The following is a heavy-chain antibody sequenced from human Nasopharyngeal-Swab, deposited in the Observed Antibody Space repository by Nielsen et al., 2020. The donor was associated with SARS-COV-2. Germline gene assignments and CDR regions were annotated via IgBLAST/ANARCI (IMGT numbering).Heavy chain of an antibody. D-gene: IGHD2-2*01. CDR2: IGTAGDT. Sequence: GEFLKISCAASGLTFSSYGMHWVRQATGKGLEWVSAIGTAGDTYYPGSVKGRFTISRENAKNSLYLQMNSLRAGDTAVYYCARSKRSIGYCSSTSCYDVDYFDYWGQGTLVTVSS. CDR1: GLTFSSYG. CDR3: ARSKRSIGYCSSTSCYDVDYFDY. J-gene: IGHJ4*02. V-gene: IGHV3-13*01.